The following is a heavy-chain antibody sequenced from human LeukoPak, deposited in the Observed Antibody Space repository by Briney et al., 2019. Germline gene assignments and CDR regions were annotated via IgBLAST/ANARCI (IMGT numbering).Heavy chain of an antibody. CDR2: INHSGST. V-gene: IGHV4-34*01. CDR3: ARDSSGWGPYYYYDYGMDG. Sequence: SETLSLTCAVYGGSFSGYYWSWIRQPPGKGLEWIGEINHSGSTNYNPSLKSRVTISVDTSKNQFSLKLSSVTAADTAVYYCARDSSGWGPYYYYDYGMDGWGQGTTVTVAS. CDR1: GGSFSGYY. J-gene: IGHJ6*02. D-gene: IGHD6-19*01.